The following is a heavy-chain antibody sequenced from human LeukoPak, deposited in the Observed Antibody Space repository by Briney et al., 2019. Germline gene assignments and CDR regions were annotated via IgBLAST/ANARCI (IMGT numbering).Heavy chain of an antibody. Sequence: GGSLRLSCAASGFTFSSYGMHWVRQAPGKGLEWVAFIRYDGSNKYYADSVKGRFTISRDNSKNTLYLQMNSLRAEDTAVYYCAKDRGGSVADAGYYYYMDVWGKGTTVTISS. CDR1: GFTFSSYG. CDR2: IRYDGSNK. J-gene: IGHJ6*03. V-gene: IGHV3-30*02. D-gene: IGHD6-19*01. CDR3: AKDRGGSVADAGYYYYMDV.